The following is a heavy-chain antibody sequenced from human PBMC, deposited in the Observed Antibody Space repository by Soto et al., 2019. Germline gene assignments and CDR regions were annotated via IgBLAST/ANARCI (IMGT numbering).Heavy chain of an antibody. V-gene: IGHV3-48*02. CDR3: ARDRDAYCSKGICSGPYFDY. Sequence: EVQLVESGGGLVQPGGSLRLSCAASGFTFSTYSINWVRQAPGKGLEWISYISDNSSVIYYADAVKGRFTIPRDNAKNSLYLQMNSLRDEDTAVYYCARDRDAYCSKGICSGPYFDYWGQGTLVTVSS. J-gene: IGHJ4*02. D-gene: IGHD2-8*01. CDR1: GFTFSTYS. CDR2: ISDNSSVI.